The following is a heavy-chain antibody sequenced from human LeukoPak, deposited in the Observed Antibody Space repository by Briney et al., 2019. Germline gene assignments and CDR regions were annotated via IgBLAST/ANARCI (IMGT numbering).Heavy chain of an antibody. J-gene: IGHJ4*02. CDR2: IIPILGIA. Sequence: ASVKVSCKASGGTFSSYAISWVRQAPGQGLEWMGRIIPILGIANYAQKFQGRVTITADKSTSTAYMELSSLRSEDTAVYYCASQYGSGSYYLDYWGQGTLVTVSS. CDR3: ASQYGSGSYYLDY. V-gene: IGHV1-69*04. CDR1: GGTFSSYA. D-gene: IGHD3-10*01.